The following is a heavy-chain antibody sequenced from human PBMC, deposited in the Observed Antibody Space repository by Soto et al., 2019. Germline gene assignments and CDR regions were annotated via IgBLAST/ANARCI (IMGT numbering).Heavy chain of an antibody. Sequence: ASVKVSCKVSGYTLTELSMHWVRQAPGKGLEWMEGFDPEDGETIYAQKFQGRVTMTEDTSTDTAYMELSSLRSEVTAVYYCAIVWISDLPRRQLRYFAWLVWANWGQGNLVTVCS. V-gene: IGHV1-24*01. J-gene: IGHJ4*02. CDR3: AIVWISDLPRRQLRYFAWLVWAN. CDR1: GYTLTELS. CDR2: FDPEDGET. D-gene: IGHD3-9*01.